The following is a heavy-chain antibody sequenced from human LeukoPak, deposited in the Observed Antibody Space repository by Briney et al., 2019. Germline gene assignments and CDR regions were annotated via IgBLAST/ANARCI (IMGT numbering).Heavy chain of an antibody. CDR2: INSDGSST. Sequence: PGGSLRLSCAASGFTFSSYWMHWVRQAPGKGLVGVSRINSDGSSTSYADSVKGRFTISRDNAKNTLYLQMNSLRAEDTAVYYCARESVGWFGELLYDYWGQGTLVTVSS. D-gene: IGHD3-10*01. CDR1: GFTFSSYW. V-gene: IGHV3-74*01. J-gene: IGHJ4*02. CDR3: ARESVGWFGELLYDY.